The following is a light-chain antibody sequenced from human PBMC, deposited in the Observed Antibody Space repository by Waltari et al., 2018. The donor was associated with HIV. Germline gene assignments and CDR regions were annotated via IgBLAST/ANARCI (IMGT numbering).Light chain of an antibody. J-gene: IGKJ2*01. Sequence: EIVMTQSPVTLSVSPGDTATLSCRPSQTVTSSLAWYQQKPGQAPRLLIYGASTRATGVPARFSGSASGTEFTLTISSLQSEDFAVYYCQQYSNWPPMYTFGQGTKLEMK. CDR1: QTVTSS. CDR2: GAS. V-gene: IGKV3-15*01. CDR3: QQYSNWPPMYT.